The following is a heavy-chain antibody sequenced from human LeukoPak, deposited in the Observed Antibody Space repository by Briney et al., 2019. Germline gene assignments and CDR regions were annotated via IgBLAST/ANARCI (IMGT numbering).Heavy chain of an antibody. J-gene: IGHJ6*02. CDR3: ASRIAAAGNHYYYGMDV. CDR2: IIPILGIA. D-gene: IGHD6-13*01. V-gene: IGHV1-69*04. CDR1: GGTFSSYA. Sequence: ASVKVSCKASGGTFSSYAISWVRQAPGQGLEWMGRIIPILGIANYAQKFQGRVTITADKSTSTAYMELSSLRSEDTAVYYCASRIAAAGNHYYYGMDVWGQGTTVTVSS.